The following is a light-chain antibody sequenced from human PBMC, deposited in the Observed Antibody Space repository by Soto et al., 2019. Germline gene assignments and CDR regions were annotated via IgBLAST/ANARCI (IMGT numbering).Light chain of an antibody. CDR1: RSNLGAGYD. Sequence: QSVLTQPTSVSGAPGQRVTISCTGSRSNLGAGYDVQWYQQLPGTAPKLLIYGNNNRPSGVPDRFSGSKSGTSASLAITGLQAEDEADYYCQSQDNSLSGSRVFGTGTKVTVL. CDR3: QSQDNSLSGSRV. CDR2: GNN. V-gene: IGLV1-40*01. J-gene: IGLJ1*01.